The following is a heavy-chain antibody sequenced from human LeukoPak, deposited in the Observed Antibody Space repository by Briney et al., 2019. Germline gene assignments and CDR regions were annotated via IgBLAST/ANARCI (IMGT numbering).Heavy chain of an antibody. CDR1: GGSFSGYY. J-gene: IGHJ4*02. CDR3: ARRWADYVWGSYRYSDIDY. Sequence: KPSETLSLTCAVYGGSFSGYYWSWIRQPPGKGLEWIGEINHSGSTNYNPSLKSRVTISVDTSKNQFSLKLSSVTAADTAVYYCARRWADYVWGSYRYSDIDYWGQGTLVTVSS. V-gene: IGHV4-34*01. CDR2: INHSGST. D-gene: IGHD3-16*02.